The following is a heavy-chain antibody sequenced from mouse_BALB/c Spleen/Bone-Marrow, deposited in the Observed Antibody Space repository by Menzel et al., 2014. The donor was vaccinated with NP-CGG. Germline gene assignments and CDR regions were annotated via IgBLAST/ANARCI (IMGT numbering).Heavy chain of an antibody. D-gene: IGHD3-3*01. CDR3: ARGTVALRYFDV. Sequence: EVKLMESGGGLVQPGGSRKLSCAASGFTFSSFGMHWVRQAPEKGLEWVAYINGGSNTIYYADTVKGRFTISRDNPKNTLFLQMTSLRSEDAAMYFCARGTVALRYFDVWGAGTTVTVSS. J-gene: IGHJ1*01. V-gene: IGHV5-17*02. CDR2: INGGSNTI. CDR1: GFTFSSFG.